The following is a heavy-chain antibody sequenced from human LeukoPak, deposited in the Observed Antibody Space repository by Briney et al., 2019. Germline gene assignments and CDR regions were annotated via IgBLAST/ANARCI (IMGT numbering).Heavy chain of an antibody. CDR2: IKKDGSET. CDR3: AKDFPAVDTAPDY. V-gene: IGHV3-7*03. J-gene: IGHJ4*02. Sequence: GGSLRLSCAASGFTFSSYWMSWVRQPPGKGLEWVANIKKDGSETYYVDSVKGRFTISRDNSKNTLYLQMNSLRAEDTAVYYCAKDFPAVDTAPDYWGQGTLVTVSS. CDR1: GFTFSSYW. D-gene: IGHD5-18*01.